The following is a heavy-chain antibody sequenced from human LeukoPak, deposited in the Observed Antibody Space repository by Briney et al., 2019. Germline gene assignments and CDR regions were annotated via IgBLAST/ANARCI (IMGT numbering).Heavy chain of an antibody. CDR1: GFTLRSYE. D-gene: IGHD2-2*01. J-gene: IGHJ6*02. V-gene: IGHV3-48*03. CDR2: ISSSGSTT. Sequence: GGSLRLSCAASGFTLRSYEMHWVRQAPGKGLEWVSYISSSGSTTCYADSVKGRLTVSRDNAKNSLYLQMNSLRAEDTAIFYCARDPAPGQIYYYHGMDVWGQGTTVIVSS. CDR3: ARDPAPGQIYYYHGMDV.